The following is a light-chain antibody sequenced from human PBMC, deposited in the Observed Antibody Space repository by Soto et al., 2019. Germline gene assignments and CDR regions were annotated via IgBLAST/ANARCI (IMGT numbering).Light chain of an antibody. CDR3: SSYTSSSLHVV. Sequence: QSALTQPASVSGSPGQSITISCTGTSSDVGGYNYVSWYQQHPGKAPKLMIYDVSNRPSGVSNRFSGSKSGNTASLTISGLQAEDEAEYYCSSYTSSSLHVVFGGGTQLTVL. CDR1: SSDVGGYNY. J-gene: IGLJ2*01. CDR2: DVS. V-gene: IGLV2-14*01.